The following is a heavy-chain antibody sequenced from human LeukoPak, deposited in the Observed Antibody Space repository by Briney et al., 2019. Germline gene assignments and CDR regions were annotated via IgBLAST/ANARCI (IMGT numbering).Heavy chain of an antibody. CDR3: ARVSVPSGALDY. J-gene: IGHJ4*02. CDR1: GGSISSYY. CDR2: IYYSGST. D-gene: IGHD3-10*01. V-gene: IGHV4-59*01. Sequence: SETLSLTCTVSGGSISSYYWSWIRQPPGKGLEWIGYIYYSGSTNYNPSLKSRVTISVDTSKNQFSLKLSSVTAADTAVYYCARVSVPSGALDYWGQGTLATVSS.